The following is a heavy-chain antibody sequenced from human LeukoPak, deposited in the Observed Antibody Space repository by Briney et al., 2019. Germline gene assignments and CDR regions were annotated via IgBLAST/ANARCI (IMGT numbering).Heavy chain of an antibody. CDR2: THPSGNT. Sequence: SETLSLSCTVSGGSNNSYYWSWIRQPPGKGLEWIGYTHPSGNTNYSPSLKSRVTISIDTSRNQFFLKLSSVTAADTAMYYCARKAPKKGWFDPWGQGTLVTVSS. J-gene: IGHJ5*02. CDR3: ARKAPKKGWFDP. CDR1: GGSNNSYY. V-gene: IGHV4-4*09.